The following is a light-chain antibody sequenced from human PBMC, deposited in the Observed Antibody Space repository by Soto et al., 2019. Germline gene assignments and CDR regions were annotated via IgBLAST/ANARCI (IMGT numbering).Light chain of an antibody. CDR1: QSVSSSY. V-gene: IGKV3-20*01. CDR2: GAY. CDR3: QQSDDWLRLT. Sequence: EILLTQSPGTLSLSPGERATRSWRASQSVSSSYLAWYQQKPGQAHRLLIYGAYSRATGIPDRFSGSGSGTDFTLTISRLEPEDFAVYFCQQSDDWLRLTFGGGTKVDIK. J-gene: IGKJ4*01.